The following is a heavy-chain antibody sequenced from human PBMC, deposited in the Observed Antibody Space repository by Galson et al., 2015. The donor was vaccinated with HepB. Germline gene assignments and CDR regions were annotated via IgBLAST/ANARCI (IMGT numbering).Heavy chain of an antibody. CDR1: GFTFNTYS. CDR3: ASRRRFKTGSGPEDY. V-gene: IGHV3-21*01. J-gene: IGHJ4*02. CDR2: ISGSSAYI. Sequence: SLRLSCAASGFTFNTYSMIWVRQAPGQGLQWVSAISGSSAYIFYADSVKGRFTISRDSAKNSLYLQMNSLRAEDTAIYYCASRRRFKTGSGPEDYWGQGTLVTVSS. D-gene: IGHD2-8*02.